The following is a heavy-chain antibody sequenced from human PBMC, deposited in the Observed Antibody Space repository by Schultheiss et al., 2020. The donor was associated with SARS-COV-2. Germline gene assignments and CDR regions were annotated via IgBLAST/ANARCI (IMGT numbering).Heavy chain of an antibody. V-gene: IGHV3-33*06. CDR1: GFTFSSYA. D-gene: IGHD4-17*01. CDR2: MWYDGSKK. Sequence: GGSLRLSCAASGFTFSSYAMHWVRQAPGKGLEWVAVMWYDGSKKYYADSVKGRFTISRDNSKNTLNLQMNSLRAEDTAVYYCAKDHTVTPGTPHFDYWGQGTLVTVSS. J-gene: IGHJ4*02. CDR3: AKDHTVTPGTPHFDY.